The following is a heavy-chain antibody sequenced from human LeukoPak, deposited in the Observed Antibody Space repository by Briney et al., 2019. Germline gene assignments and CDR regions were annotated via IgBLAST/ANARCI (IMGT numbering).Heavy chain of an antibody. CDR1: GVPFNNAW. D-gene: IGHD2-15*01. V-gene: IGHV3-15*01. Sequence: GGSLRLSCAVSGVPFNNAWMSWVRQAPGKGLEWVGRIKGKSAGGTTDYAAPVKGRFTILKDDSENTLYLQMNSLTTEDTAVYYCTRLYSDAFNIWGQGTMVTVSS. CDR2: IKGKSAGGTT. J-gene: IGHJ3*02. CDR3: TRLYSDAFNI.